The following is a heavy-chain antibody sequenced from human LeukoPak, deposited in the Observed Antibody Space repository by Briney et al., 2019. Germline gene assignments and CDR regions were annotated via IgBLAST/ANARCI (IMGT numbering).Heavy chain of an antibody. J-gene: IGHJ6*02. CDR3: AREAYYYGMDV. CDR1: GGSISSGGYS. CDR2: IYHSGST. V-gene: IGHV4-30-2*05. Sequence: SQTLSLACAVSGGSISSGGYSWSWIRQPPGKGLEWIGYIYHSGSTYYNPSLKSRVTISVDTSKNQFSLKLSSVTAADTAVYYCAREAYYYGMDVWGQGTTVTVSS.